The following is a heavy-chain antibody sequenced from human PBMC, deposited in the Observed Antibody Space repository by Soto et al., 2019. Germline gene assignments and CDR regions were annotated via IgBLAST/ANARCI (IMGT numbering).Heavy chain of an antibody. J-gene: IGHJ5*02. Sequence: QVQLQESGPGLLKPSQTLSLTCTVSGGSISGAAYYCSWIRHLPGKGLEWIGYIYYTGTTYYRPSLESRVNISQDTSKNQSSLKLTSVTAADTAEYDSARDTGFYGGYTGFDPWGQGTLVTVSS. CDR3: ARDTGFYGGYTGFDP. V-gene: IGHV4-31*03. D-gene: IGHD1-1*01. CDR2: IYYTGTT. CDR1: GGSISGAAYY.